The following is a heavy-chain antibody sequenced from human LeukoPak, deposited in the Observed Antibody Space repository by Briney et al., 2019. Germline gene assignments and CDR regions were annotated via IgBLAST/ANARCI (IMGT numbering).Heavy chain of an antibody. Sequence: GGSLRLSCVASGFTFSSYAMTWVRQAPGKGLECVSVISGDGGTTLHADSAKGRFTISRDNSKNTLYLEMNNLRDDDATVYYCAKGQYFHDSSGYYRWGQGTLVTVSS. V-gene: IGHV3-23*01. CDR1: GFTFSSYA. D-gene: IGHD3-22*01. J-gene: IGHJ4*02. CDR2: ISGDGGTT. CDR3: AKGQYFHDSSGYYR.